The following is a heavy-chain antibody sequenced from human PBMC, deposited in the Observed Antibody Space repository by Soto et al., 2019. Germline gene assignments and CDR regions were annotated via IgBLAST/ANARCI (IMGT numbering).Heavy chain of an antibody. J-gene: IGHJ5*02. CDR2: IYYSGST. CDR1: GGSISSSSYY. V-gene: IGHV4-39*02. CDR3: VGVLREDFWSGYSRWFDP. D-gene: IGHD3-3*01. Sequence: QLQLQESGPGLVKPSETLSLTCTVSGGSISSSSYYWGWIRQPPGKGLEWIGSIYYSGSTYYNPSLKSRVTIFVDTSKNPLSLKLSSVTAADSAVYYCVGVLREDFWSGYSRWFDPWGQGTLVTVSS.